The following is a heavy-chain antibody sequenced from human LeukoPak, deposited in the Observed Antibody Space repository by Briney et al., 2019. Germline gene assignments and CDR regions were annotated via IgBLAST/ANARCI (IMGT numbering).Heavy chain of an antibody. CDR2: IIPILGIA. CDR3: ARERYYYDSSGYPLDY. J-gene: IGHJ4*02. CDR1: GGTFSSYA. V-gene: IGHV1-69*04. Sequence: ASVKVPCKASGGTFSSYAISWVRQAPGQGLEWMGRIIPILGIANYAQKFQGRATITADKSTSTAYMELSSLRSEDTAVYYCARERYYYDSSGYPLDYWGQGTLVTVSS. D-gene: IGHD3-22*01.